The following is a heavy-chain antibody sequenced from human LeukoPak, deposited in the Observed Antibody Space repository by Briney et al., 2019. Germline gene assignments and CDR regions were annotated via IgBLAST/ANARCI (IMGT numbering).Heavy chain of an antibody. CDR2: IYTSGST. Sequence: PSETLSLTCTVSGGSISSYYWSWIRQPPGKGLEWIGYIYTSGSTNYNPPLKSRVTISVDTSKNQFSLKLSSVTAADTAVYYCARHRGGYCSGGSCYWFDPWGQGTLVTVSS. V-gene: IGHV4-4*09. CDR1: GGSISSYY. J-gene: IGHJ5*02. D-gene: IGHD2-15*01. CDR3: ARHRGGYCSGGSCYWFDP.